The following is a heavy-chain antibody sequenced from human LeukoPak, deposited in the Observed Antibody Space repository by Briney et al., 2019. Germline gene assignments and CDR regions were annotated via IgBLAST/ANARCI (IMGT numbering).Heavy chain of an antibody. CDR2: IYDSGST. CDR1: GGSISSYY. CDR3: ARGPSGSYLPSLILGYYGMDV. J-gene: IGHJ6*02. Sequence: SETLSLTRTVSGGSISSYYWSWIRQPPGKGLEWIGYIYDSGSTNYNPSLKSRVTISVDTSKNQFSLKLSSVTAADTAVYYCARGPSGSYLPSLILGYYGMDVWGQGTTVTVSS. D-gene: IGHD1-26*01. V-gene: IGHV4-59*01.